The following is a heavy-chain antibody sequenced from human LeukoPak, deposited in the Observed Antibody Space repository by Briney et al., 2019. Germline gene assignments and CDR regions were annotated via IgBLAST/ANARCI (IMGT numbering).Heavy chain of an antibody. V-gene: IGHV3-23*01. Sequence: GGSLRLSCAASGSTFSSYAMSWVRQAPGKGLEWVSAISGSGGSTYYADSVKGRFTISRDNSKNTLYLQMNSLRAEDTAVYYCASLGYCSSTSCSYYYYGMDVWGKGTTVTVSS. J-gene: IGHJ6*04. CDR2: ISGSGGST. CDR1: GSTFSSYA. D-gene: IGHD2-2*01. CDR3: ASLGYCSSTSCSYYYYGMDV.